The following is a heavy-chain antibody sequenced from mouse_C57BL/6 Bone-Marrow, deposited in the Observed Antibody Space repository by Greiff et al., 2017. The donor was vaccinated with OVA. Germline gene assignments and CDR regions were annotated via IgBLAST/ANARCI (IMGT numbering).Heavy chain of an antibody. CDR1: GYTFTSYG. CDR3: ARSDYYYGSSPFAY. V-gene: IGHV1-81*01. D-gene: IGHD1-1*01. J-gene: IGHJ3*01. CDR2: IYPRSGNT. Sequence: QVQLQQSGAELARPGASVKLSCKASGYTFTSYGISWVKQRTGQGLEWIGEIYPRSGNTYYNEKFKGKATLTADKSSSTAYMEPRSLTSEDSAVYFCARSDYYYGSSPFAYWGQGTLVTVSA.